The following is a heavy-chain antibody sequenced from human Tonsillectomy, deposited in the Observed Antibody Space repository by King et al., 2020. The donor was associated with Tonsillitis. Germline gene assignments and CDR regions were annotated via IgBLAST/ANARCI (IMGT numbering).Heavy chain of an antibody. CDR1: GFTFSTYV. CDR3: ARGEWELVSDGAFDI. D-gene: IGHD1-26*01. CDR2: ISYDGSNK. J-gene: IGHJ3*02. Sequence: VQLVESGGGVVQPGRSLRLSCAASGFTFSTYVMHWVRQAPGKGLEWVAVISYDGSNKYYRDSVRGRFTISRDSSKNTLYLQMNSLRAEDTAVYYCARGEWELVSDGAFDIWGQGTMVTVSS. V-gene: IGHV3-30*03.